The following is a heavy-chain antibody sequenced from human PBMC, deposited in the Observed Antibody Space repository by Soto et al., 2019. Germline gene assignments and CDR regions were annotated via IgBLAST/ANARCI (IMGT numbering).Heavy chain of an antibody. CDR3: AKNQGVELVPLATVDWFDP. D-gene: IGHD1-26*01. CDR2: ISGSGFKK. V-gene: IGHV3-23*01. CDR1: GFIFENFG. J-gene: IGHJ5*02. Sequence: GESLKISCAASGFIFENFGMSWVRQAPGKGLEWISSISGSGFKKYYADSVKGRFTISRDNSKSTVYLELNNLSAEDTAVHHCAKNQGVELVPLATVDWFDPWGQGSVVTVSS.